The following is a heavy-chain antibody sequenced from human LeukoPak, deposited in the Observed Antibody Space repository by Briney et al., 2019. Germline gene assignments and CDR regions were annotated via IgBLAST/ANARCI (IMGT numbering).Heavy chain of an antibody. CDR2: ISYGSIYI. V-gene: IGHV3-21*01. CDR1: GFTFSTYS. J-gene: IGHJ4*02. D-gene: IGHD5-18*01. CDR3: ARANTNGYTYGNFDY. Sequence: GGSLRLSCAASGFTFSTYSMNWVRQAPGKGLEWVSSISYGSIYIYYADSVKGRFTISRDDAQNPLYLQLNSLRAEDSALYYCARANTNGYTYGNFDYWGQGTLVTVSS.